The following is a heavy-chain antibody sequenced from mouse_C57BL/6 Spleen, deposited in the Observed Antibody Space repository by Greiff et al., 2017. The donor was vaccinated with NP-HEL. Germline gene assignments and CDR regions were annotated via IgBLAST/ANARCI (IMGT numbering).Heavy chain of an antibody. CDR3: ARGGLRAMDY. Sequence: QVQLKQPGAELVRPGSSVKLSCKASGYTFTSYWMHWVKQRPIQGLEWIGNIDPSDSETHYNQKFKDKATLTVDKSSSTAYMQLSSLTSEDSAVYYCARGGLRAMDYWGQGTSVTVSS. D-gene: IGHD2-2*01. V-gene: IGHV1-52*01. CDR2: IDPSDSET. CDR1: GYTFTSYW. J-gene: IGHJ4*01.